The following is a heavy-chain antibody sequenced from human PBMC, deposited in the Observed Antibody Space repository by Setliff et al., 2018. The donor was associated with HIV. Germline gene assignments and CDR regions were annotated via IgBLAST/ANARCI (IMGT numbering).Heavy chain of an antibody. J-gene: IGHJ6*03. D-gene: IGHD6-19*01. CDR3: ARTIPLAGSDMDL. Sequence: ASVKVSCKASGYTFTGHYLYWMRQAPGQGLEWMGRINPDSGDTNYAQTSQGRVTLTRDTSITTAFMELSSLRSDDTAVYYCARTIPLAGSDMDLWGKGTTVTVSS. V-gene: IGHV1-2*06. CDR1: GYTFTGHY. CDR2: INPDSGDT.